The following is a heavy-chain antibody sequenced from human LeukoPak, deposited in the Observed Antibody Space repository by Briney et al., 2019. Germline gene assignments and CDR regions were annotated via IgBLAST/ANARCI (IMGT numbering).Heavy chain of an antibody. CDR3: TRVDDLDAFDT. V-gene: IGHV3-30*03. D-gene: IGHD2-2*03. J-gene: IGHJ3*02. CDR1: GFTFNNHA. CDR2: IADDGSNA. Sequence: GGSLRLSCAASGFTFNNHAMHWVRQAPGKGLEWVAVIADDGSNAYYADSVKGRFTISRDNSNNRFYLQMNGLRAEDTAVYYCTRVDDLDAFDTWGQGTMVTVSS.